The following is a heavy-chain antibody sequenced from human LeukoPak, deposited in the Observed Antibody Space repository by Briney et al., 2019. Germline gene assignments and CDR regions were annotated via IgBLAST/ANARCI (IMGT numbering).Heavy chain of an antibody. CDR1: GYTFTCYY. V-gene: IGHV1-18*04. J-gene: IGHJ3*02. CDR3: ARECGGGDCHDAFDI. Sequence: ASVKVSCKASGYTFTCYYMHWVRQAPGQGLEWMGWISAYNGNTNYAQKLQGRVTMTTDTSTSTAYMELRSLRSDDTAVYYCARECGGGDCHDAFDIWGQGTMVTVSS. CDR2: ISAYNGNT. D-gene: IGHD2-21*02.